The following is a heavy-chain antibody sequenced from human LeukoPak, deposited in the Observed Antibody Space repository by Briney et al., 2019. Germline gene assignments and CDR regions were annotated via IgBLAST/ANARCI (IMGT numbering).Heavy chain of an antibody. CDR2: ISGSGGST. Sequence: PGGSLRLSCVASGFTFSTYGMNWVRQAPGKGLEWVSAISGSGGSTYYADSVKGRFTISRDNSKNTLYLQMNSLRAEDTAVYYCAKSPPNIPIQLWLVSYWGQGTLVTVSS. D-gene: IGHD5-18*01. V-gene: IGHV3-23*01. CDR3: AKSPPNIPIQLWLVSY. CDR1: GFTFSTYG. J-gene: IGHJ4*02.